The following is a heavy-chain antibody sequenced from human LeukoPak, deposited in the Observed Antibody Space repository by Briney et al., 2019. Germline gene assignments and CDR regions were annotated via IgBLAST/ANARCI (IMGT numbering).Heavy chain of an antibody. CDR2: TNRVDGIR. J-gene: IGHJ4*02. CDR1: GDTFNIHY. V-gene: IGHV1-46*02. D-gene: IGHD4-17*01. Sequence: ASVKVSCKASGDTFNIHYFHWIRQAPGQGLEWMGITNRVDGIRGNAQTFQGRLMLTKDTSTSTAYMELSSLRSEDTAIYYCASEKNYGDKYFDSWGQGTVVTVSS. CDR3: ASEKNYGDKYFDS.